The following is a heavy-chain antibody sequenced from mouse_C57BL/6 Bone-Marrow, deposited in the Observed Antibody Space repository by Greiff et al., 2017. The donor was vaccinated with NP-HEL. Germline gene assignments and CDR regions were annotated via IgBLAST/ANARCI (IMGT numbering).Heavy chain of an antibody. V-gene: IGHV1-55*01. Sequence: QVQLQQPGAELVKPGASVEMSCKASGYTFTSYWITWVKQRTGQGLEWIGDIYPGSGSTNYNEKFKSKATLTVDTSSSTAYMQLSSLTSEDSAVYYCAREDFYYYGSSYAMDYWGQGTSVTVSS. CDR3: AREDFYYYGSSYAMDY. CDR1: GYTFTSYW. D-gene: IGHD1-1*01. J-gene: IGHJ4*01. CDR2: IYPGSGST.